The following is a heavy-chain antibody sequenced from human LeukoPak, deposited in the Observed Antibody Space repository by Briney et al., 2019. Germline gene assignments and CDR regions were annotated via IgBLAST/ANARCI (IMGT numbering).Heavy chain of an antibody. D-gene: IGHD6-19*01. CDR2: IRYDGSNK. CDR3: AKDSSEYGSGWYYFDY. V-gene: IGHV3-30*02. J-gene: IGHJ4*02. Sequence: GGSLRLSCAASGFTFSSYGMHWVRQAPGKGLEWVAFIRYDGSNKYYADSVKGRFAISRDNSKNTLYLQMNSLRAEDTAVYYCAKDSSEYGSGWYYFDYWGQGTLVTVSS. CDR1: GFTFSSYG.